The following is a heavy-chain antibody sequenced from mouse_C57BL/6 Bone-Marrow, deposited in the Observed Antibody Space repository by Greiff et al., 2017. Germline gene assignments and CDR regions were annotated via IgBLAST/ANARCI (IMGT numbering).Heavy chain of an antibody. V-gene: IGHV1-15*01. CDR2: IDPETGGT. Sequence: VQLQQSGAELVRPGASVTLSCKASGYTFTDYEMHWVKQTPVHGLEWIGAIDPETGGTAYNQKFKGKAILTADKSSSTAYMELRSLTAEDSDVYYCTGLEGAWFAYWGQGTLVTVSA. D-gene: IGHD2-13*01. J-gene: IGHJ3*01. CDR1: GYTFTDYE. CDR3: TGLEGAWFAY.